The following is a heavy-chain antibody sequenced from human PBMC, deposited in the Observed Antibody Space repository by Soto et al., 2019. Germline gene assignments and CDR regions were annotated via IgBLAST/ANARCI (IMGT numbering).Heavy chain of an antibody. V-gene: IGHV3-21*01. CDR3: ARSSSSGHFDY. J-gene: IGHJ4*02. CDR1: GFTFSSYS. CDR2: ISSSSSYI. D-gene: IGHD6-6*01. Sequence: EVQLVESGGGLVKPGGSLRLSCAASGFTFSSYSMNWVRQAPGKGLEWVSSISSSSSYIYYAVSVKGRFTISRDNAKNSLYLQMNSLRAEDTAVYYCARSSSSGHFDYWGQGTLVTVSS.